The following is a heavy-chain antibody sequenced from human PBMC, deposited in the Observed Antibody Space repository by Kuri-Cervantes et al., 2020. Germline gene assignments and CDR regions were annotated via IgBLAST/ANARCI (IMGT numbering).Heavy chain of an antibody. CDR2: INAGNGNT. D-gene: IGHD2-2*01. J-gene: IGHJ4*02. CDR3: ARPSLSAAIDYFDY. CDR1: GYTFTSYA. V-gene: IGHV1-3*01. Sequence: ASVKVSCKASGYTFTSYAMHWVRQAPGQRLEWMGWINAGNGNTKYSQKFQGRVTITRDTSASTAYMELSSLRSEDTAVYYSARPSLSAAIDYFDYWGQGTLVTVSS.